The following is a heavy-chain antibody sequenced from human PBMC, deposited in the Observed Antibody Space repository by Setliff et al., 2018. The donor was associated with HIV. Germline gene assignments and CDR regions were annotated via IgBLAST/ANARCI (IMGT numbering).Heavy chain of an antibody. Sequence: ASVKVSCKSSGYTFTSYGISWVRQAPGQGLEWVGWISAYNGNTNYAQKLQGRATMTTDTSTSTAYMELRSLRSDDTAVYYCARDYCSSTTCEDYFDYWGQGTLVTVSS. J-gene: IGHJ4*02. D-gene: IGHD2-2*01. V-gene: IGHV1-18*01. CDR3: ARDYCSSTTCEDYFDY. CDR1: GYTFTSYG. CDR2: ISAYNGNT.